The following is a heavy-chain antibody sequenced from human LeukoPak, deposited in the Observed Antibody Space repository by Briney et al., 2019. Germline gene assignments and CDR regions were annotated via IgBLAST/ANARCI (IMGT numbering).Heavy chain of an antibody. V-gene: IGHV3-53*05. CDR1: GFTVSSTY. Sequence: PGGSLRLSCAASGFTVSSTYMNWVRQAPGKGLEWVSVFYSGGGTYYADSVKGRFTISRDNSKNTLYLHINSLRAEDTAVYYCARESSGYFDSWGQGTLVTVSS. CDR2: FYSGGGT. D-gene: IGHD3-22*01. CDR3: ARESSGYFDS. J-gene: IGHJ4*02.